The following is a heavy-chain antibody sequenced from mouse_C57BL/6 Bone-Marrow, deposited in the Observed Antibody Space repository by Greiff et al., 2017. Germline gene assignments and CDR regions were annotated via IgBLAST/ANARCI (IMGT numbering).Heavy chain of an antibody. CDR3: ARRRRLLDAMDY. V-gene: IGHV1-81*01. J-gene: IGHJ4*01. CDR1: GYTFTSYG. CDR2: IYPRSGNT. Sequence: VQLQQSGAELARPGASVKLSCKASGYTFTSYGISWVKQRTGQGLEWIGEIYPRSGNTYYNEKFKGKATLTADKSSSTAYMELRSLTSENSAVYFCARRRRLLDAMDYWGQGTSVTVSS. D-gene: IGHD2-3*01.